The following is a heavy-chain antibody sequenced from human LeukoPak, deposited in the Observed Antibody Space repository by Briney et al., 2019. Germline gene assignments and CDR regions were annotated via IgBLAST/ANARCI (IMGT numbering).Heavy chain of an antibody. Sequence: GRSLRLSCAASRFTFSSYAMHWVRQAPGKGLEWVAVIWYDGNNKSYADSVKGRFTISRDNSKDTLYLQMNSLRAEDTAVYYCAKTRTTVTTYDAFDIWGQGTTVTVSS. J-gene: IGHJ3*02. D-gene: IGHD4-17*01. CDR2: IWYDGNNK. CDR3: AKTRTTVTTYDAFDI. V-gene: IGHV3-33*06. CDR1: RFTFSSYA.